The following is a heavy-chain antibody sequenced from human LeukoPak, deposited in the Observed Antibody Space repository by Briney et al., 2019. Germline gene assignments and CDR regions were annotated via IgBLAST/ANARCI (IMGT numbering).Heavy chain of an antibody. CDR2: IYYSGST. CDR1: GGSISSSSYY. V-gene: IGHV4-30-4*08. Sequence: SETLSLTCTVSGGSISSSSYYWGWIRQPPGKGLEWIGYIYYSGSTYYNPSLKSRVTISVDTSKNRFSLKLSPVTAADTAVYYCASEYSSSSNWFDPWDQGTLVTVSS. J-gene: IGHJ5*02. D-gene: IGHD6-6*01. CDR3: ASEYSSSSNWFDP.